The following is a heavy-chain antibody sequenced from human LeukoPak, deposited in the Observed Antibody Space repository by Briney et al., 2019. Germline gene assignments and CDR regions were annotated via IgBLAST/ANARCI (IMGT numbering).Heavy chain of an antibody. CDR3: AWYSGSNSNPFDY. CDR2: IYYSVRT. J-gene: IGHJ4*02. D-gene: IGHD1-26*01. CDR1: GASISSHY. V-gene: IGHV4-59*08. Sequence: PSETLSLTCSVSGASISSHYWSWIRQPPGKGLEWIGYIYYSVRTNYNPSLKSRVTISVDTSKNQFSLKLSSVTAADTALYYCAWYSGSNSNPFDYWGQGILVTVSS.